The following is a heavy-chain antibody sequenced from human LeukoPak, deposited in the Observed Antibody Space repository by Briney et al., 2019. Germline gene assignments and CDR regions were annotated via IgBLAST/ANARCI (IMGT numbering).Heavy chain of an antibody. CDR3: ARLANTRTSWFDP. J-gene: IGHJ5*02. Sequence: PSETLSLTCTVSGGSISSSSYYWGWIRRPPGKGLEWIGSIYYSGSTYYNPSLKSRVTISVDTSKNQFSLKLSSVTAADTAVYYCARLANTRTSWFDPWGQGTLVTVSS. CDR1: GGSISSSSYY. V-gene: IGHV4-39*01. CDR2: IYYSGST.